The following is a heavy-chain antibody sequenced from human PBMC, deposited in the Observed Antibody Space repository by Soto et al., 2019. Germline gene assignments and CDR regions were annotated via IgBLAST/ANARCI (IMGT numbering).Heavy chain of an antibody. CDR3: ARDIGRIAVAGTGNWFDP. CDR1: GGSISSSNW. CDR2: IYHSGST. D-gene: IGHD6-19*01. J-gene: IGHJ5*02. Sequence: QVQLQESGPGLVKPSGTLSLTCAVSGGSISSSNWWSWVRQPPGKGLEWIGEIYHSGSTNYNPSLKSRGTISGDKSKNQFSLKLGSVTAADTAVYYCARDIGRIAVAGTGNWFDPWGQGTLVTVSS. V-gene: IGHV4-4*02.